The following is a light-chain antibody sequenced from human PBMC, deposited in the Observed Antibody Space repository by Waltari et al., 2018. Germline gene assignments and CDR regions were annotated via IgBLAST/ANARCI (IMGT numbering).Light chain of an antibody. CDR3: QHSYSAPPYT. CDR1: QSISTS. V-gene: IGKV1-39*01. Sequence: DIQMTQSPSSLSASVGDRVTITCRASQSISTSLNWYQQRPGEAPKLLIFAAATLQSGVPSRFSGSGSGTDFTLTINNLQPEDFATYYCQHSYSAPPYTFGQGTKVEI. J-gene: IGKJ2*01. CDR2: AAA.